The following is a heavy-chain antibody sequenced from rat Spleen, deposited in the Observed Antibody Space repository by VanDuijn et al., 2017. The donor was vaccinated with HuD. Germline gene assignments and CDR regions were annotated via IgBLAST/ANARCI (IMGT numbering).Heavy chain of an antibody. Sequence: QVQLKESGPGLVQPSQTLSLTCTVAGFSLTSYNVDWVRQPPGKGLEWMGVIWSTGGTRYNSALKSRLSISKDTSKSQVFLKMNRLQTDDTAIYFCAGSSGDYWGQGVMVTVSS. CDR3: AGSSGDY. CDR2: IWSTGGT. V-gene: IGHV2-41*01. J-gene: IGHJ2*01. D-gene: IGHD5-1*01. CDR1: GFSLTSYN.